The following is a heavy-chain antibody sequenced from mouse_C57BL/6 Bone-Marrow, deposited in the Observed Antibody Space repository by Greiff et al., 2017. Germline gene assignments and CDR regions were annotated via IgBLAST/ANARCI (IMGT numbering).Heavy chain of an antibody. D-gene: IGHD2-4*01. J-gene: IGHJ3*01. V-gene: IGHV8-12*01. CDR2: IYWDDDK. CDR3: ARRAGYDYDGGFAY. CDR1: GFSLSTSGMG. Sequence: QVTLKVSGPGILQSSQTLSLSCSFSGFSLSTSGMGVSWIRQPSGKGLEWLVHIYWDDDKRSNPSLKSRLTISKDTSRNQIFLKITRVDTADTATYYCARRAGYDYDGGFAYWGQGTLVTVSA.